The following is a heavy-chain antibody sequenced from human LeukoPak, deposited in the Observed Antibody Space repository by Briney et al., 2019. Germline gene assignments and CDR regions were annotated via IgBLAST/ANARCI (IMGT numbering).Heavy chain of an antibody. CDR2: IESKTDGGTT. CDR1: GFTFNDAW. V-gene: IGHV3-15*04. J-gene: IGHJ4*02. Sequence: GGSLRLSCAASGFTFNDAWMSWVRQAPGKGLEWVGRIESKTDGGTTDYAGPVKGRFSISRDDSKTMVYLQMHSLRMEDTAVYYCTAGDAYWGQGTLVTVSS. CDR3: TAGDAY.